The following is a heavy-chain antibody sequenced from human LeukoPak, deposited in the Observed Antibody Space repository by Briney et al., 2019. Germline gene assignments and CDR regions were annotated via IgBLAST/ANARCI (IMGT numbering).Heavy chain of an antibody. V-gene: IGHV3-7*04. CDR3: ARGRDNVY. CDR2: IKEDGSEK. CDR1: GFTFSAFW. Sequence: GGSLRLSCAASGFTFSAFWMTWLRQAPGRGREWVASIKEDGSEKLYVDSVKGRFPIPRDNAKKSLYLKMNSLTAEDAAVFYCARGRDNVYWGQGTLVSASS. J-gene: IGHJ4*02. D-gene: IGHD5-24*01.